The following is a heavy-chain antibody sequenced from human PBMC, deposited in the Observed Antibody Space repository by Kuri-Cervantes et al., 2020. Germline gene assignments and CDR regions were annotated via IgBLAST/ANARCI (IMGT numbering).Heavy chain of an antibody. CDR2: INHSGGT. CDR3: ARAYDDSGYRMQYFQH. Sequence: SQTLSLTCAVYGGSFSGYYWSWIRQPPGKGLEWIGEINHSGGTKYNPSLKSRVTILVDTSKNQFSLKLSSVTAADTAVYYCARAYDDSGYRMQYFQHWGQGTLVTVSS. D-gene: IGHD3-22*01. CDR1: GGSFSGYY. V-gene: IGHV4-34*01. J-gene: IGHJ1*01.